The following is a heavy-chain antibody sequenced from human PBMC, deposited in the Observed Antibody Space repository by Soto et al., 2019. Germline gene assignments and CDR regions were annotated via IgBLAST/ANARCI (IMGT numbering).Heavy chain of an antibody. Sequence: SVKVSCKASGFTFTSSAFQWVRQARGQRLEWIGWIAVGSGYTNYAQRFQDRVTLTRDMSTAYMELSSLRSEDTAVYYCATTPAGLDYYGSGNWFDPWGQGTLVTVSS. CDR3: ATTPAGLDYYGSGNWFDP. CDR1: GFTFTSSA. J-gene: IGHJ5*02. D-gene: IGHD3-10*01. V-gene: IGHV1-58*01. CDR2: IAVGSGYT.